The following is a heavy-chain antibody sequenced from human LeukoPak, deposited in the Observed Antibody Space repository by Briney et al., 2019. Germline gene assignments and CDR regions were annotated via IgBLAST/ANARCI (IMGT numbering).Heavy chain of an antibody. CDR3: ARSGLATCHY. D-gene: IGHD3-10*01. Sequence: GGSLRLSCQASGFIFTDYAMSWVRQAPGKGLEWVSSINNGAGGTFFADSVKGRFTISRDDSRGMVYLQMNSLTAEDTAAYYCARSGLATCHYWGQGTLVTVSS. V-gene: IGHV3-23*01. CDR2: INNGAGGT. J-gene: IGHJ4*02. CDR1: GFIFTDYA.